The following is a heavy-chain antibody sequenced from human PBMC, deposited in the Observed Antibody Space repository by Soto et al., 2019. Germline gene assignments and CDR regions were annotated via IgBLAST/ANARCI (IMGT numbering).Heavy chain of an antibody. J-gene: IGHJ4*02. CDR3: ARAPPDYYDSSSHFDY. CDR1: GGSISSGGYY. Sequence: SETLSLTCTVSGGSISSGGYYWSWIRQHPGKGLEWIGYIYYSGSTCYNPSLKSRVTISVDTSKNQFSLKLSSVTAADTAVYYCARAPPDYYDSSSHFDYWGQGTLVTVSS. V-gene: IGHV4-31*03. CDR2: IYYSGST. D-gene: IGHD3-22*01.